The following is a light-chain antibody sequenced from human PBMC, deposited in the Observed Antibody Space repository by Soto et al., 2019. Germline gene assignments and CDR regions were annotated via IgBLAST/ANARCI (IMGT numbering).Light chain of an antibody. CDR1: SSNIGSNT. CDR3: AAWDASLNGRGYV. CDR2: SNN. V-gene: IGLV1-44*01. Sequence: QSVLTQPPSASGTPGQRVTISCSGSSSNIGSNTVNWYQQLPGTAPKLLIYSNNQRPSGVPDRFSGSKSGTSASLAISGLQAEAEADYYCAAWDASLNGRGYVFGTGTKLTVL. J-gene: IGLJ1*01.